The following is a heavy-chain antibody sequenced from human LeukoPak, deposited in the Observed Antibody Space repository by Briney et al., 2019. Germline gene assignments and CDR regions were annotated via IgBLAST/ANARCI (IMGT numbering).Heavy chain of an antibody. J-gene: IGHJ3*02. D-gene: IGHD6-19*01. Sequence: SETLSLTCTVSGGSISSYYWSWIRQPAGKGLEWIGRIYTSGSTNYNPSLKSRVTMSVDTSKNQFSLKLSSVTAADTAVYYCARVARYSSGWSLGAFDIWGQGTMVTVSP. V-gene: IGHV4-4*07. CDR1: GGSISSYY. CDR3: ARVARYSSGWSLGAFDI. CDR2: IYTSGST.